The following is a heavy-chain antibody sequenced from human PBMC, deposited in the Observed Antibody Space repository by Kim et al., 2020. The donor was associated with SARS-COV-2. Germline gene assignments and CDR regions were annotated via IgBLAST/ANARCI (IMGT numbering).Heavy chain of an antibody. Sequence: GGSLRLSCAASGFTFSSYSMNWVRQAPGKGLEWVSSISSSSSYIYYADSVKGRFPISRDNAKNSLYLQMNSVRAEDTAVYYCARESLSISYDYWGQGTLVTVSS. J-gene: IGHJ4*02. V-gene: IGHV3-21*01. D-gene: IGHD2-15*01. CDR2: ISSSSSYI. CDR1: GFTFSSYS. CDR3: ARESLSISYDY.